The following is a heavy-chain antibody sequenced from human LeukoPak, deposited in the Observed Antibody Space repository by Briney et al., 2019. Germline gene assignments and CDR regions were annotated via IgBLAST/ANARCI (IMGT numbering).Heavy chain of an antibody. Sequence: GESLKISCKGSGYSFTSYWIGWVRQMPGKGLEWMGIIYPGDSDTRYSPSFQGQVTISADKSIGTAYLQWSSLKASDTAMYYCARQYCSSTSCYGEYYFDYWGQGILVTVSS. V-gene: IGHV5-51*01. D-gene: IGHD2-2*01. J-gene: IGHJ4*02. CDR2: IYPGDSDT. CDR1: GYSFTSYW. CDR3: ARQYCSSTSCYGEYYFDY.